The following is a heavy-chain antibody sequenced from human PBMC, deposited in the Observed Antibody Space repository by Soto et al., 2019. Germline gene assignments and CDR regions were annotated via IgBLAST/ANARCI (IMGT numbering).Heavy chain of an antibody. J-gene: IGHJ5*02. CDR1: GGSISSSSYY. Sequence: LSLTCTVSGGSISSSSYYWGWIRQPPGKGLEWIGSIYYSGSTYYNPSLKSRVTISVDTSKNQFSLKLSSVTAADTAVYYCARHRGWFGELENWFDPWGQGTLVTVSS. D-gene: IGHD3-10*01. V-gene: IGHV4-39*01. CDR3: ARHRGWFGELENWFDP. CDR2: IYYSGST.